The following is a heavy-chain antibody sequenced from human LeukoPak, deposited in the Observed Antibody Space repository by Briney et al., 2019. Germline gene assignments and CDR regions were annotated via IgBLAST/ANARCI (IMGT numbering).Heavy chain of an antibody. Sequence: GGSLRPSCAASGFTFSSYAMSWVRQAPGKGLEWVSAISGRGGTTYYADSVKGRFTISRDNSRNTLYLQMNSLRAEDTAVYYCAKDLTAMVTWWYFDLWGRGTLVTVSS. J-gene: IGHJ2*01. CDR2: ISGRGGTT. V-gene: IGHV3-23*01. D-gene: IGHD5-18*01. CDR3: AKDLTAMVTWWYFDL. CDR1: GFTFSSYA.